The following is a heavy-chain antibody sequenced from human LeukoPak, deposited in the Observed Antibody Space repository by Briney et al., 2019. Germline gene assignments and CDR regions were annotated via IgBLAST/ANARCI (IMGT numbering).Heavy chain of an antibody. Sequence: SETLSLTCTVSGASLSSDYWSWIRLPPGKELEWIGYIYTSGTTSYNPSLKSRVTVSVDTSKNQFSLKLSSVTAADTAVYYCARDKVVPAATLLGAFDIWGQGTMVTVSS. CDR1: GASLSSDY. J-gene: IGHJ3*02. CDR2: IYTSGTT. CDR3: ARDKVVPAATLLGAFDI. V-gene: IGHV4-4*09. D-gene: IGHD2-2*01.